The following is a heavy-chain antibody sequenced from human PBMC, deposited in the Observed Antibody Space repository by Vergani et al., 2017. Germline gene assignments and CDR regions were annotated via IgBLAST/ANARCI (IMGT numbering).Heavy chain of an antibody. CDR2: ISYDGSNK. J-gene: IGHJ4*02. V-gene: IGHV3-30-3*01. CDR3: ARSGWELLDSFFDY. D-gene: IGHD1-26*01. Sequence: QVQLVESGGGVVQPGRSLRLSCAASGFTFSSYAMHWVRQAPGKGLEWVAVISYDGSNKYYADSVKGRFTISRDNSKNTLYLQMNSLRAEDTAVYYCARSGWELLDSFFDYWGQGTLVTVSS. CDR1: GFTFSSYA.